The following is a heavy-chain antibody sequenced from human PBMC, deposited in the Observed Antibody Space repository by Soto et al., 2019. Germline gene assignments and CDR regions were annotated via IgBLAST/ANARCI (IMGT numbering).Heavy chain of an antibody. CDR3: ARNWNYVGVSWFDP. J-gene: IGHJ5*02. V-gene: IGHV4-30-2*01. D-gene: IGHD1-7*01. CDR1: GGSLTNGVYS. CDR2: IYHTGNA. Sequence: TLSLTCAVYGGSLTNGVYSWTWIRRAPGQGLEWIGHIYHTGNAYYNPSLRSRVTISLDMSKSHFSLNLTSVIAADTAIYYCARNWNYVGVSWFDPWGQGILVTVSS.